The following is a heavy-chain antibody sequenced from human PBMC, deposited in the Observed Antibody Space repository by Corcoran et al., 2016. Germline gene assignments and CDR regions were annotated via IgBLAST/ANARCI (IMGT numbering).Heavy chain of an antibody. D-gene: IGHD3-16*01. CDR2: IRSKAYGGTT. J-gene: IGHJ4*02. CDR3: TRVFSSFAGATPGFDY. CDR1: GFTFGDYA. Sequence: EVQLVESGGGLVQPGRSLRLSCTASGFTFGDYAMSWFRQAPGKGLEWVGFIRSKAYGGTTEYAASVKGRFTISRDDSKSIAYLQMNSLKTEDTAVYYCTRVFSSFAGATPGFDYWGQGTLVTVSS. V-gene: IGHV3-49*03.